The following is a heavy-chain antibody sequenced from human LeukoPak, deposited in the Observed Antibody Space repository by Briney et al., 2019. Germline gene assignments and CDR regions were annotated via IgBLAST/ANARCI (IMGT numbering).Heavy chain of an antibody. CDR1: GYTFTGYY. Sequence: ASVKVSCKASGYTFTGYYLPWVRHAPGQGLEWMGWINPNSGGTNYAQKFQGRVTMTRDTSISTAYMELSRLRSDDTAVYYWARDQEYCSGSSCYVLGFDYWGQGTLVTVSS. V-gene: IGHV1-2*02. D-gene: IGHD2-15*01. CDR2: INPNSGGT. J-gene: IGHJ4*02. CDR3: ARDQEYCSGSSCYVLGFDY.